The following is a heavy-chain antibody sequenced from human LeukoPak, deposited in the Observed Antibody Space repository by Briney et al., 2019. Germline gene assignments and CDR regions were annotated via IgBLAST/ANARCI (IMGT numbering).Heavy chain of an antibody. D-gene: IGHD3-22*01. Sequence: SQTLSLTCAVSGGSISSSGYSWSWIRQPPGKGLEWIGYINHSGSTNYNPSLKSRVTISVDTSKNQFSLKLSSVTAADTAVYYCARGCYANADYDSSGYYYFDYWGQGTLVTVSS. V-gene: IGHV4-30-2*01. CDR1: GGSISSSGYS. CDR3: ARGCYANADYDSSGYYYFDY. J-gene: IGHJ4*02. CDR2: INHSGST.